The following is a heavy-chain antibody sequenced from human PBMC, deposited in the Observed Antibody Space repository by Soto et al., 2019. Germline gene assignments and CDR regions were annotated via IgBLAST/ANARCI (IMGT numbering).Heavy chain of an antibody. Sequence: ASVKVSCKASGYTFTGSSVQWVRQARGQRLECIGWIVVGSGNTNDAQKFQEGVTITRDMSTSTAYMEVSGVRSEDTAVYYCAAAGRGYCSGGSCYSSSLYGMDVWGQGTTVTVSS. CDR1: GYTFTGSS. CDR2: IVVGSGNT. J-gene: IGHJ6*02. D-gene: IGHD2-15*01. CDR3: AAAGRGYCSGGSCYSSSLYGMDV. V-gene: IGHV1-58*01.